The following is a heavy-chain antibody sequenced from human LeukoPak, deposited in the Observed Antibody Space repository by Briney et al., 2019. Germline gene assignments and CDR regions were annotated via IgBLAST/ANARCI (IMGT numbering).Heavy chain of an antibody. CDR1: GGSISNSSHY. CDR3: ARVDRHLGIRHFFDY. CDR2: ISYSGTT. D-gene: IGHD7-27*01. Sequence: PSETLSLTCTVSGGSISNSSHYWGWIRQPPGKGLEWIGSISYSGTTYSNPSLKSRVAMSLDTSKNQFSLRLRSVTSADTAMYYCARVDRHLGIRHFFDYWGQGTLVTVSS. J-gene: IGHJ4*02. V-gene: IGHV4-39*07.